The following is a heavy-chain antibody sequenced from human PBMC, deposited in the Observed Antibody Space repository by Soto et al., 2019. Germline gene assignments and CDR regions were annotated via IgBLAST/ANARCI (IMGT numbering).Heavy chain of an antibody. CDR1: GFTFSSYG. CDR2: ISYDGSNK. V-gene: IGHV3-30*18. D-gene: IGHD1-26*01. J-gene: IGHJ6*02. CDR3: AKDLSNSGSYYVYYYYGMDV. Sequence: GGSLRLSCAASGFTFSSYGMHWVRQAPGKGLEWVAVISYDGSNKYYADSVKGRFTISRDNSKNTLYLQMNSLRAEDTAVYYCAKDLSNSGSYYVYYYYGMDVWGQGTTVTVS.